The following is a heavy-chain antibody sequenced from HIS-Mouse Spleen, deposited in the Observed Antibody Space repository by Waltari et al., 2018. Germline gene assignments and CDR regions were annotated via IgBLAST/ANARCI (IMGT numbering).Heavy chain of an antibody. J-gene: IGHJ4*02. CDR3: AKKDPLTGDFDY. D-gene: IGHD7-27*01. V-gene: IGHV3-9*01. CDR1: GFTFDDYA. CDR2: ISLNRGSI. Sequence: EVQLVESGGGLVQPGRSLRLSCAAYGFTFDDYAMHWVRQAPGKVLEVVSGISLNRGSIGYADSVNGRFTIARDNAKNSRYLQMNSLRAEDTALYYCAKKDPLTGDFDYWGQGTLVTVSS.